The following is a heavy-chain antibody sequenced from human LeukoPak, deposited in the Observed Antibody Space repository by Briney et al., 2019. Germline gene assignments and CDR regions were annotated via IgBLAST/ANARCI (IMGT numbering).Heavy chain of an antibody. J-gene: IGHJ4*02. Sequence: SETLSLTCTVSGGSISSYYWNWIRQPPGKGLEWIGYIYYSGSTNYNPSLKSQVTILVDTSKNQLSLKLSSVTAADTAVYYCARGADSSGYYSIFYFDYWGQGTLVTVSS. CDR2: IYYSGST. CDR1: GGSISSYY. V-gene: IGHV4-59*13. CDR3: ARGADSSGYYSIFYFDY. D-gene: IGHD3-22*01.